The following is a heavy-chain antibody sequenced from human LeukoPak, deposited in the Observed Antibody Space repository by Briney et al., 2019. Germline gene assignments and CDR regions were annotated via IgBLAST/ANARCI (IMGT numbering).Heavy chain of an antibody. Sequence: SETLSLTCAVYGGSFSGYYWSWIRQPPGKGLEWFGEINHSGSTNYNPSLKSRVTISVDTSKNQFSLKLSSVTAADTAVYYCARPPSGDSSGHDNWFDPWGQGTLVTVSS. J-gene: IGHJ5*02. CDR2: INHSGST. D-gene: IGHD3-22*01. CDR1: GGSFSGYY. V-gene: IGHV4-34*01. CDR3: ARPPSGDSSGHDNWFDP.